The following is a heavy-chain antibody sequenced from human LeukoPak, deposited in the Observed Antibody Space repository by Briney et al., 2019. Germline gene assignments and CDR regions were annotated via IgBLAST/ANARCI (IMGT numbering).Heavy chain of an antibody. D-gene: IGHD3-10*01. J-gene: IGHJ6*02. V-gene: IGHV3-9*01. CDR2: ISWNSGSI. Sequence: PGRSLRLSCAASGFTFDDYAMHWVRQAPGKGLEWVSGISWNSGSIGYADSVKGRFTISRDNAKNSLYLQMNSLRDEDTAVYYCAREDYGSGSYYNRISELMDVWGQGTTVTVSS. CDR1: GFTFDDYA. CDR3: AREDYGSGSYYNRISELMDV.